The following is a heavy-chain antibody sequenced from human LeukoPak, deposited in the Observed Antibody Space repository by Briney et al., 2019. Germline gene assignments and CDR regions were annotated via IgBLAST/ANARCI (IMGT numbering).Heavy chain of an antibody. CDR1: GGSFIGYY. V-gene: IGHV4-34*12. Sequence: SETLSLTCAVYGGSFIGYYWTWIRQPPGKRLEWIGEIIHSGRTNYNPSLESRVTISVDTTKNHFSLKLSSVTAADTAVYYCARDGEYYDFWSTPGGAFDIWGQGTMVTVSS. D-gene: IGHD3-3*01. CDR2: IIHSGRT. J-gene: IGHJ3*02. CDR3: ARDGEYYDFWSTPGGAFDI.